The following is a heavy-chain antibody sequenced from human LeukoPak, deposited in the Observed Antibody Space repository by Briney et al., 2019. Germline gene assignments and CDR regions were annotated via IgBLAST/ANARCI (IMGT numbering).Heavy chain of an antibody. CDR1: GGSFSDYF. Sequence: SETLSLTCAVYGGSFSDYFWNWIRQTPGKGLEWIGEINHGGGTKYNPSLKSRATISADTSKRQFSLKLNSVTAADTAVYYCARGDYYGSGSRYFDYWGQGTLVTVSS. CDR2: INHGGGT. D-gene: IGHD3-10*01. CDR3: ARGDYYGSGSRYFDY. V-gene: IGHV4-34*01. J-gene: IGHJ4*02.